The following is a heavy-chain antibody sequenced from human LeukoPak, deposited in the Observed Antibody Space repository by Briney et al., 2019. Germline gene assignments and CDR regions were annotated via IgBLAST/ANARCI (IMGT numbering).Heavy chain of an antibody. CDR1: GFTCSSYW. CDR3: ARGYYYGSGSYLGY. Sequence: PGWSLRLSCVASGFTCSSYWMSWVRQAPGKGLEWVADIKQDGSEKYYVDSIKGRFTISRDNAQNSLYLQMNSLRAEDTAVYYCARGYYYGSGSYLGYWGQGTLVTVSS. CDR2: IKQDGSEK. J-gene: IGHJ4*02. V-gene: IGHV3-7*03. D-gene: IGHD3-10*01.